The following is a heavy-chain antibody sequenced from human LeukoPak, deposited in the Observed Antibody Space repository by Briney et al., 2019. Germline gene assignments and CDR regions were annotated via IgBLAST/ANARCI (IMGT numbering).Heavy chain of an antibody. Sequence: GGSLRLSCAASLFTFITYEINWVRQAPGKGLEWVSYIGRSGSNIYYADSVKGRFTISRDNAKNSVYLQMNSLRAEDTAVYYCARDGYYDSSGYGPLFDYWGQGTLVTVSS. V-gene: IGHV3-48*03. D-gene: IGHD3-22*01. J-gene: IGHJ4*02. CDR3: ARDGYYDSSGYGPLFDY. CDR2: IGRSGSNI. CDR1: LFTFITYE.